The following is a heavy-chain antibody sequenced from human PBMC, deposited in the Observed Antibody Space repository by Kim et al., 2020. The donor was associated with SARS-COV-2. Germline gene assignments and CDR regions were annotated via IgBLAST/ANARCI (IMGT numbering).Heavy chain of an antibody. D-gene: IGHD6-19*01. CDR3: VRRQFTHGWYYFDY. CDR1: GFTFSSHW. V-gene: IGHV3-74*01. J-gene: IGHJ4*02. Sequence: GGSLRLSCAASGFTFSSHWMHWVRQAPGKGLVWVSRINSDGTTTSYGDSVKGRFTISRDNAKNTLYLQMNSLRAEVTAVYYCVRRQFTHGWYYFDYWGQG. CDR2: INSDGTTT.